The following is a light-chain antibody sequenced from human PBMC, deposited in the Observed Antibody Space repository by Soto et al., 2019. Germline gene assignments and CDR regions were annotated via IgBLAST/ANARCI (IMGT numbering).Light chain of an antibody. CDR2: DAS. CDR3: QQRSNWRPRIT. CDR1: QSVSSY. Sequence: EIVLTQSPGTLSLSPGERATLSCRASQSVSSYLAWYQQKPGQAPRRLIYDASNRATGIPARFSCSGSGTDLALTLSSLEPEDFAVYYCQQRSNWRPRITFGQGTRLEIK. J-gene: IGKJ5*01. V-gene: IGKV3-11*01.